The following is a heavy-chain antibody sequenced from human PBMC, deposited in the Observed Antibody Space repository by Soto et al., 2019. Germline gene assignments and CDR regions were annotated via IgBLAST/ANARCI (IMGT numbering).Heavy chain of an antibody. CDR2: ISVSGGST. D-gene: IGHD3-16*01. CDR1: GFTFSSYA. Sequence: EVQLLESGGGLVQPGGSLRLSCAASGFTFSSYAMSWVRQAPGKGLAWVAGISVSGGSTYYADSVKGRFTISRDNPKNTLYLQMNSLRAEDTAVYYCASNTRYDPPDYWGQGTLGTVSS. CDR3: ASNTRYDPPDY. V-gene: IGHV3-23*01. J-gene: IGHJ4*02.